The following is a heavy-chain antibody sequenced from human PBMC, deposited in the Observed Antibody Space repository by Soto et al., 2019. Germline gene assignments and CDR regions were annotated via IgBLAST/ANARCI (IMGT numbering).Heavy chain of an antibody. J-gene: IGHJ4*02. CDR2: ISPTGDST. CDR1: GYTFSNYH. D-gene: IGHD3-10*01. V-gene: IGHV1-46*03. CDR3: TREYFVGCGSYSV. Sequence: ASVKVSCKASGYTFSNYHMHWVRQAPGQGPEWMAIISPTGDSTVSAQKFQGRLIVTRDTSARTLYMELSSLTPDDTAVYYCTREYFVGCGSYSVWGQGTVVTVSS.